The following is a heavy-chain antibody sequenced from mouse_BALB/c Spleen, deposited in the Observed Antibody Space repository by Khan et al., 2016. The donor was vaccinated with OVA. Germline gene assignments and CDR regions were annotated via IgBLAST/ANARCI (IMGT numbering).Heavy chain of an antibody. Sequence: VKLVESGAELVKPGASVKLSCKASGYMFSSYYMYWVKQRPGQGLEWIGEINPNNGGTNFNEKFKSKATLTVHKSSSTAYMQLSSLTSEDSAVYYCSRSGYGSFVYWGRGTLVTVSA. CDR3: SRSGYGSFVY. J-gene: IGHJ3*01. V-gene: IGHV1S81*02. D-gene: IGHD2-2*01. CDR1: GYMFSSYY. CDR2: INPNNGGT.